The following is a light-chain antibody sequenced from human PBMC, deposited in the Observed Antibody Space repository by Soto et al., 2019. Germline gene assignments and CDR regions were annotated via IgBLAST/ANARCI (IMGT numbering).Light chain of an antibody. Sequence: QSVLTQPASVSGSPGQSITISCTGTTRDVCGYNFVSWYQHHPGEAPKLMIYEVSNRPSGVSHRFSASKSGNTASLPISGLQAEDEADYYCRSYTTSSTLACVFGTGTKLTVL. CDR1: TRDVCGYNF. CDR3: RSYTTSSTLACV. V-gene: IGLV2-14*01. CDR2: EVS. J-gene: IGLJ1*01.